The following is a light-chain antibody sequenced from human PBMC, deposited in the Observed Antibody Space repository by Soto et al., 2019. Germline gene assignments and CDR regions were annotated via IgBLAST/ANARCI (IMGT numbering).Light chain of an antibody. J-gene: IGKJ5*01. CDR3: KQYYSTIT. CDR1: QTVLYSSNNKNY. V-gene: IGKV4-1*01. CDR2: WAS. Sequence: DIVLTQSPDSLAVSLGERGTINCKSSQTVLYSSNNKNYLAWYQQRPGQPPKLLIYWASTRKSGVPDRFSGSGSGKDFTLTISSLQAEDVAVYYCKQYYSTITFGQGTRLEIK.